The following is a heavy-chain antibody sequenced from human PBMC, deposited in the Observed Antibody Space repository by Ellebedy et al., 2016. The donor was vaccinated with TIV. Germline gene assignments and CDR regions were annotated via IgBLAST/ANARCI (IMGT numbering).Heavy chain of an antibody. V-gene: IGHV1-46*01. CDR1: GYTFTRYY. CDR3: ARDRYSSSSSRANWFDP. D-gene: IGHD6-6*01. CDR2: INPSGGST. Sequence: ASVKVSCKASGYTFTRYYMHWVRQAPGQGLEWMGIINPSGGSTSYAQKFQGRVTMTRDTSTSTVYMELSSLRSEDTAVYYCARDRYSSSSSRANWFDPWGQGTLVTVSS. J-gene: IGHJ5*02.